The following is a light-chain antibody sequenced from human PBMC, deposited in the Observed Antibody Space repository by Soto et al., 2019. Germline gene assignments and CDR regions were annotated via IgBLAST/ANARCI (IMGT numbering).Light chain of an antibody. Sequence: EIVLTQSPATLSVSPGERATLSCRASQSVSGDLAWYHHKPGQAPRLLIYDASNRATDIPARFSGSGSGTDFTLTISSLEPEDFAVYYCQQRSNWPPITFGQGTRLEIK. CDR2: DAS. V-gene: IGKV3-11*01. CDR3: QQRSNWPPIT. J-gene: IGKJ5*01. CDR1: QSVSGD.